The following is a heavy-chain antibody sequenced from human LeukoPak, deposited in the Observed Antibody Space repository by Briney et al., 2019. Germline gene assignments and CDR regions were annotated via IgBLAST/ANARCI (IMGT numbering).Heavy chain of an antibody. CDR1: GFTFSNAW. Sequence: GGSLRLSCAASGFTFSNAWMSWVRQAPGKGLEWVGRIKSKTDGGTTDYAAPVKGRFTISRDDSKNTLYLQMNSLKTEDTAVYYCTTDREFCSSTSCYGCYYYYYMDVWGKGTTVTVSS. CDR3: TTDREFCSSTSCYGCYYYYYMDV. D-gene: IGHD2-2*01. J-gene: IGHJ6*03. V-gene: IGHV3-15*01. CDR2: IKSKTDGGTT.